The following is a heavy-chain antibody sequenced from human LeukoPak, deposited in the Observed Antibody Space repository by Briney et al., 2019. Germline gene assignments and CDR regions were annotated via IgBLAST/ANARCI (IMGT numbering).Heavy chain of an antibody. CDR1: GGSISSSRYY. CDR3: ARLTIAANAFDI. Sequence: PSETLSLTCTVSGGSISSSRYYWGSIRQPPGKGLEWIGSIYCRGSTYYNPSLTSRVTISVDTSKNPFSLRLSSVTAADTAMFYCARLTIAANAFDIWGQGTMVTASS. CDR2: IYCRGST. D-gene: IGHD2-15*01. J-gene: IGHJ3*02. V-gene: IGHV4-39*02.